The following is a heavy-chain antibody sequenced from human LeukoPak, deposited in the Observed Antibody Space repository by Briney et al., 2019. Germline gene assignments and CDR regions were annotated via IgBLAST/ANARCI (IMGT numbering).Heavy chain of an antibody. J-gene: IGHJ4*02. CDR1: GFTFRSYG. CDR2: IWYDGSNQ. Sequence: GRSLRLSCAASGFTFRSYGMHWVRQAPGKGLEWVAVIWYDGSNQYYADSVKGRFTISRDNSKNTLYLQMNSLRAEDTAVYYCARGDIVGATTTPFDYWGQGTLVTVSS. CDR3: ARGDIVGATTTPFDY. D-gene: IGHD1-26*01. V-gene: IGHV3-33*01.